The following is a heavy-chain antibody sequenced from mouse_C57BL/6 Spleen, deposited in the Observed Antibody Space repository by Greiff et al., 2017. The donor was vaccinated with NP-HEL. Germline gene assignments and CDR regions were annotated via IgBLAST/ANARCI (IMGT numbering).Heavy chain of an antibody. CDR2: INPNNGGT. CDR3: ASPPYYGSSYGYFDV. D-gene: IGHD1-1*01. CDR1: GYTFTDYN. Sequence: EVQLQQSGPELVKPGASVKMSCKASGYTFTDYNMHWVKQSHGKSLEWIGYINPNNGGTSYNQKFKGKATLTVNKSSSTAYMELRSLTSEDSAVYYCASPPYYGSSYGYFDVWGTGTTVTVSS. J-gene: IGHJ1*03. V-gene: IGHV1-22*01.